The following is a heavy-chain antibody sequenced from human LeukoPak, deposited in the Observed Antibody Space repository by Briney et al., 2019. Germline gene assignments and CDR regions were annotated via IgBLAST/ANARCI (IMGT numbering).Heavy chain of an antibody. J-gene: IGHJ4*02. Sequence: PSETLSLTCTVSGGSISSSSYYWGWIRQPPGKGLEWIGSIYYSGSTYYNPSLKSRVTISVDTSKNQFSLKLSSVTAADTAVYYCARESNKRGYSGYDSGVDYWGQGTLVTVSP. D-gene: IGHD5-12*01. CDR1: GGSISSSSYY. CDR2: IYYSGST. CDR3: ARESNKRGYSGYDSGVDY. V-gene: IGHV4-39*07.